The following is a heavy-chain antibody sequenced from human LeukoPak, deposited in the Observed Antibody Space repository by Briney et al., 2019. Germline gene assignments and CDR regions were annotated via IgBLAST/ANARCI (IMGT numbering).Heavy chain of an antibody. J-gene: IGHJ1*01. V-gene: IGHV1-18*01. D-gene: IGHD6-6*01. CDR2: ISAYNGNT. Sequence: ASVKVSCKASGYTFTSYGISWVRQAPGQGLEWMGWISAYNGNTNYAQKLQGRVTMTTDTSTSTAYMELRSLRSDDTAVYYCARDFGYSSSSGYFQHWGQGTLVTVSS. CDR1: GYTFTSYG. CDR3: ARDFGYSSSSGYFQH.